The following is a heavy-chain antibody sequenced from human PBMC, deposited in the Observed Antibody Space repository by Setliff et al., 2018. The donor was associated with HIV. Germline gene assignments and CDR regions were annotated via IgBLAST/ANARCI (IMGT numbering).Heavy chain of an antibody. Sequence: GGSLRLSCAASRFSFSTSRMTWVRQAPGKGLEWIANINPDGNKKYHAGSVWGRFTISRDNAKNSLYLQMNSLRAEDTAVYYCARVGAATASYYYYYMDVWGKGTTVTVSS. D-gene: IGHD1-26*01. J-gene: IGHJ6*03. CDR2: INPDGNKK. CDR3: ARVGAATASYYYYYMDV. V-gene: IGHV3-7*01. CDR1: RFSFSTSR.